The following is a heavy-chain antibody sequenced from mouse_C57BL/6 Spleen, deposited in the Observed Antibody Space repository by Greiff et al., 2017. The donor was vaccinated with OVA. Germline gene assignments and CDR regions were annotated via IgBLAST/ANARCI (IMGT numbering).Heavy chain of an antibody. CDR2: IDPEDGET. Sequence: EVQLQESGAELVKPGASVKLSCTASGFNIKDYYMHWVKQRTEQGLEWIGRIDPEDGETKYAQKFQGKATITADTSSNTAYLQLSSLTSEDTAVYYCARSGDYDGGFDYWGQGTTLTVSS. V-gene: IGHV14-2*01. J-gene: IGHJ2*01. CDR3: ARSGDYDGGFDY. D-gene: IGHD2-4*01. CDR1: GFNIKDYY.